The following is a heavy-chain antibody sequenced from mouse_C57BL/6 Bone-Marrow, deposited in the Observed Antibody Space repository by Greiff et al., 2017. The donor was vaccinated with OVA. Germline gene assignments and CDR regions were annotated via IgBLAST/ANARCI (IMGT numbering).Heavy chain of an antibody. Sequence: EVHLVESGGGLVKPGGSLKLSCAASGFTFSSYTMSWVRQTPEKRLEWVATISGGGGNTYYPDSVKGRFTISRDNAKNTLYLQMSSLRSEDTALYYCAREDYYGSSYGFAYWGQGTLVTVSA. CDR2: ISGGGGNT. J-gene: IGHJ3*01. CDR1: GFTFSSYT. D-gene: IGHD1-1*01. V-gene: IGHV5-9*01. CDR3: AREDYYGSSYGFAY.